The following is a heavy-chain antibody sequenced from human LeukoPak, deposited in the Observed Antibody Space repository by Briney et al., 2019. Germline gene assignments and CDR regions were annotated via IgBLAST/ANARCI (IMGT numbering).Heavy chain of an antibody. D-gene: IGHD4-17*01. J-gene: IGHJ4*02. V-gene: IGHV3-9*01. Sequence: PGRSLRLSCAASGFTFDDYAMHWVRQAPGKGLEWVSGISWNSGSIGYADSVKGRFTISRDNAKNSLYLQMNSLRAEDTALYYCAKERYGDYGQLDYWGQGTLVTVSS. CDR1: GFTFDDYA. CDR3: AKERYGDYGQLDY. CDR2: ISWNSGSI.